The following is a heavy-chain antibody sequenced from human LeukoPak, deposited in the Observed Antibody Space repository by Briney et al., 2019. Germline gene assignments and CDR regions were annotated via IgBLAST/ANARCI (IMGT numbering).Heavy chain of an antibody. Sequence: SGGSLRLSCAASRFTFSRYSMNWVRQAPGKGLEWVSSISGSSSYIFYADSVKGRFTISRDNAKNSLYLQMNSLRAEDTAVYYCARGRELENWGQGTLVTVSS. D-gene: IGHD3-3*02. CDR1: RFTFSRYS. V-gene: IGHV3-21*01. J-gene: IGHJ4*02. CDR2: ISGSSSYI. CDR3: ARGRELEN.